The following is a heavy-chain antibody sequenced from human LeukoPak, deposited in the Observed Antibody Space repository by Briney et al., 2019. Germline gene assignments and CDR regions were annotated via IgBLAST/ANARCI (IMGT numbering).Heavy chain of an antibody. CDR3: ARDRNDFWSGYSDY. CDR2: IYTSGST. V-gene: IGHV4-61*02. D-gene: IGHD3-3*01. CDR1: GGSISSGSYY. Sequence: SETLSLTCTVSGGSISSGSYYWSWSRQPAGTGLEWIGRIYTSGSTNYNPSLKSRVTISVDTSKNQFSLKLSSVTAADTAVYYCARDRNDFWSGYSDYWGQGTLVTVSS. J-gene: IGHJ4*02.